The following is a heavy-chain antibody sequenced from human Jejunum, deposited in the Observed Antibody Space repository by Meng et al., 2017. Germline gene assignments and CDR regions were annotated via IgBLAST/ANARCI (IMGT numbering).Heavy chain of an antibody. D-gene: IGHD3-22*01. CDR2: IQSDGTTT. Sequence: GESLKISCAASGFAFSNYWIHWVRQAPGKGLVWVSRIQSDGTTTTYADSVKGRFTISRDNARNTLYLQMNSLRAEDTAVYYCVRSHYYDGSGFYYDNWGQGKRVNGAS. V-gene: IGHV3-74*01. J-gene: IGHJ4*02. CDR3: VRSHYYDGSGFYYDN. CDR1: GFAFSNYW.